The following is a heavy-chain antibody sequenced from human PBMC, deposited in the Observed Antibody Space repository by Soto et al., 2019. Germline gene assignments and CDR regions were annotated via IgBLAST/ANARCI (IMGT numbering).Heavy chain of an antibody. Sequence: GESLKISCKGSGYSFTSYRISWVRQMPGKGLEWMGCIDPSDSYTNYSPSFQGHVTISADKSISAAYLQWSSLKASDTAMYYCARLYYENHFPYWGQGTLVTVSS. J-gene: IGHJ4*02. CDR1: GYSFTSYR. D-gene: IGHD3-22*01. V-gene: IGHV5-10-1*01. CDR2: IDPSDSYT. CDR3: ARLYYENHFPY.